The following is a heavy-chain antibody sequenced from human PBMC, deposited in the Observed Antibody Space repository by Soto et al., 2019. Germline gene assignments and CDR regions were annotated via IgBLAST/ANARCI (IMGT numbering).Heavy chain of an antibody. J-gene: IGHJ6*02. CDR1: GYNFIDFY. Sequence: ASVKVSCKASGYNFIDFYVHWVRQAPGQGLEWMGWVNPKSGGTFYAQRFQGRVTMTRDTSITTAHMDLIRLNSDDTAVYYCARAGIAAAGSGEFAMDVWGQGTTVTVSS. D-gene: IGHD6-13*01. V-gene: IGHV1-2*02. CDR3: ARAGIAAAGSGEFAMDV. CDR2: VNPKSGGT.